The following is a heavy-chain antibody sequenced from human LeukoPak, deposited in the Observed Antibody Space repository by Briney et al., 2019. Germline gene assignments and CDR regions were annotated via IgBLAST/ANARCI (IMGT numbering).Heavy chain of an antibody. CDR1: GFTFSSYG. CDR3: ARDNQWWEPRHSYFDY. J-gene: IGHJ4*02. D-gene: IGHD1-26*01. CDR2: IWYDGNNK. V-gene: IGHV3-33*01. Sequence: PGRSLRLSCAASGFTFSSYGMHWVRQAPGKGLEWVGVIWYDGNNKYYADSVKGRFTISRENYKNMLYLQMDSLRAEETAVYYCARDNQWWEPRHSYFDYWGQGTLVTVSS.